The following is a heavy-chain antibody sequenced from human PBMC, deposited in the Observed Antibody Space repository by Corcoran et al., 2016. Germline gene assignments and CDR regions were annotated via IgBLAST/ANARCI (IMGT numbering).Heavy chain of an antibody. CDR2: IHTSGST. V-gene: IGHV4-4*07. J-gene: IGHJ6*02. D-gene: IGHD3-3*01. CDR1: GGSISSYY. Sequence: QVQLQESGPGLVKPSETLSLTCTVSGGSISSYYWSWIRQPAGKGREWIGRIHTSGSTNYNPSLKSRVTMSVDTSKNQFSLKLSSVTAADTAVYYCARDRYDWHGMDVWGQGTTVTVSS. CDR3: ARDRYDWHGMDV.